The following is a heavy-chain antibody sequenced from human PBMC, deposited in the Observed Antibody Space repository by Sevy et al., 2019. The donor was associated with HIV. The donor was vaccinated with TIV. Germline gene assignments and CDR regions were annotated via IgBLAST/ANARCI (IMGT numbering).Heavy chain of an antibody. Sequence: GGSLRLSCAASGFTFSDYWMSWVRQAPEKGLEWVANIKQDGSKKYYVESVKGRFIMSRDNAKNSLYLEMNSLRAEDTAVYYCARLKLHYDPYYFDLWGQGTLVTVSS. J-gene: IGHJ4*02. CDR3: ARLKLHYDPYYFDL. V-gene: IGHV3-7*01. D-gene: IGHD3-3*01. CDR1: GFTFSDYW. CDR2: IKQDGSKK.